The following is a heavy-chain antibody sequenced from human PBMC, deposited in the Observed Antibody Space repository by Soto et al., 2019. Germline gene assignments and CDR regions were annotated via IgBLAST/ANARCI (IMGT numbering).Heavy chain of an antibody. J-gene: IGHJ4*02. D-gene: IGHD3-22*01. CDR1: GFTFSSYE. CDR2: IRSSGRSI. V-gene: IGHV3-48*03. CDR3: TRVRDSNDY. Sequence: GSLRLSCVGSGFTFSSYEMNWVRQAPGKGLEWVSNIRSSGRSINYADSVKGRFTISRDNAKNSLYLQMNSLRAEDTAVYYRTRVRDSNDYWGQGTLVTVSS.